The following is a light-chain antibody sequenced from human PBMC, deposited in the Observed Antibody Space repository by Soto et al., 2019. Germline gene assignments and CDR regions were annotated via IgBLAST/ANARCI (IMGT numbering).Light chain of an antibody. CDR2: EVS. J-gene: IGLJ3*02. Sequence: QSALTQPASVSGSPGQSITISCTGTSSDVGGYNYVSWFQQHPGKAPKLKIYEVSNRPSGASNRFSGSKSGYTASLTISELQAEDEADYYCTSFTRSSTWVFGGGTKVTVL. CDR1: SSDVGGYNY. V-gene: IGLV2-14*03. CDR3: TSFTRSSTWV.